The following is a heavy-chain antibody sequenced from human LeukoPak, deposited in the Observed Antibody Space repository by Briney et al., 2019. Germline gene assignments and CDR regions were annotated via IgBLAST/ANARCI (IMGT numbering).Heavy chain of an antibody. CDR3: AATPGFDSSGYLWGDWFDP. J-gene: IGHJ5*02. V-gene: IGHV4-39*01. CDR1: GGSISSNTYD. D-gene: IGHD3-22*01. CDR2: INYSGST. Sequence: SETLSLTCTVSGGSISSNTYDWGWIRQPPGKGLEGIGSINYSGSTFYSPALKSRVTISVDTSKNPSYLILSSVTAADTAVYYCAATPGFDSSGYLWGDWFDPWGQGPLVPVSS.